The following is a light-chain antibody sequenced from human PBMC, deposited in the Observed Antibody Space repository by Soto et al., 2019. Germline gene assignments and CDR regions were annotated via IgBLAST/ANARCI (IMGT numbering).Light chain of an antibody. J-gene: IGKJ1*01. CDR2: GAS. Sequence: EIVMTQSPATLSVSPGERATLSCRASQSVSSNLAWYQQKPGQAPRLLIYGASTRATGIPARLSGSGSGTEFTLTISSLQSEDFSVYYCQQYNKWPPGTFGQGTKVEIK. CDR1: QSVSSN. CDR3: QQYNKWPPGT. V-gene: IGKV3-15*01.